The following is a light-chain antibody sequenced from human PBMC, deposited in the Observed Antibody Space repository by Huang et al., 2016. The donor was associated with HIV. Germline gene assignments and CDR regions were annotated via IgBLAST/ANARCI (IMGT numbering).Light chain of an antibody. CDR1: QTVLYSLNKKNY. Sequence: DIVMTQSPDSLAVSPGERATINCKSSQTVLYSLNKKNYLAWFQQKPGRPPKLLIYWATTREAGVPDRCSGSGSGTDFTLTINNLQAEDVAVYFCLQYYSVPQTFGHGTKVEIK. V-gene: IGKV4-1*01. CDR2: WAT. CDR3: LQYYSVPQT. J-gene: IGKJ1*01.